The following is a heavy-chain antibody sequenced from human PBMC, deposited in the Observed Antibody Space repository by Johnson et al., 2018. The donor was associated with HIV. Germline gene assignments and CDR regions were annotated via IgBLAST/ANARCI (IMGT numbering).Heavy chain of an antibody. J-gene: IGHJ3*02. V-gene: IGHV3-30*03. D-gene: IGHD4-23*01. CDR2: ISYDGSNK. CDR1: GFTFSSYG. CDR3: ASPGTVVTGLAFDI. Sequence: EKLVESGGGVVQPGRSLRLSCAASGFTFSSYGMHWVRQAPGKGLAWVAVISYDGSNKYYADSVKGRFTISRDNSKNTLYLQMKRMRAEDTAVYYCASPGTVVTGLAFDIWGQGTLVTVSS.